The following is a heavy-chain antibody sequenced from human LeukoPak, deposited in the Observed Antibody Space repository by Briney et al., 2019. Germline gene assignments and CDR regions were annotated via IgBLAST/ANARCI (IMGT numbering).Heavy chain of an antibody. CDR2: IYTSGST. D-gene: IGHD1-20*01. Sequence: PSQTLSLTCTVSGGSINSGSYYWSWIRQPAGKGLEWIGRIYTSGSTNYNPSLKSRVTISVDTSKNQFSLKLSSVTAADTAVYYCAREVTGDYYYYMDVWGKGTTVTVSS. V-gene: IGHV4-61*02. CDR1: GGSINSGSYY. J-gene: IGHJ6*03. CDR3: AREVTGDYYYYMDV.